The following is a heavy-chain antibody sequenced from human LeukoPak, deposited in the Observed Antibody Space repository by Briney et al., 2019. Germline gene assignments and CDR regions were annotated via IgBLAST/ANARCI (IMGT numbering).Heavy chain of an antibody. CDR1: GDSVSSGY. CDR2: IYDSGIT. V-gene: IGHV4-4*09. J-gene: IGHJ1*01. CDR3: AGRGHRYSRD. Sequence: PSETPSLTCSVSGDSVSSGYWSWIRQPPGKGLEWIGYIYDSGITDYNSSLKSRLTISVDTSNNQFSLNLRSVTAADTAVYYCAGRGHRYSRDWGQGILVTVSS. D-gene: IGHD2-15*01.